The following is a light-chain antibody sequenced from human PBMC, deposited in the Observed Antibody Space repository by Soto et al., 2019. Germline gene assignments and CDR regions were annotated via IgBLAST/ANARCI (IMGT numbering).Light chain of an antibody. CDR3: QQSYSNTPEFA. J-gene: IGKJ2*01. Sequence: DIQMTQSPSSLSASVGDRVTITCRASQSISNYLNWYQQKPGKAPRLLIYAASSLVSGVPSRFSGSGSGTDFTLNINSLQPGDFATYYCQQSYSNTPEFAFGQGTKLEI. CDR1: QSISNY. CDR2: AAS. V-gene: IGKV1-39*01.